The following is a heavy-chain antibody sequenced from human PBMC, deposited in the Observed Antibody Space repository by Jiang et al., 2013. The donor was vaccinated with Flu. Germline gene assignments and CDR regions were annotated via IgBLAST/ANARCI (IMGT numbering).Heavy chain of an antibody. CDR1: GFTFSIYS. J-gene: IGHJ6*01. Sequence: QLLESGGGLVKPGGSLRLSCAASGFTFSIYSMNWVRQAPGKGLEWVSSISSSSTYMYYADSLEGRFTISRDNAKNSLYLQMNSLRAEDTAVYYCARDLAATVTTKPLYGMDVWG. CDR2: ISSSSTYM. CDR3: ARDLAATVTTKPLYGMDV. V-gene: IGHV3-21*01. D-gene: IGHD4-11*01.